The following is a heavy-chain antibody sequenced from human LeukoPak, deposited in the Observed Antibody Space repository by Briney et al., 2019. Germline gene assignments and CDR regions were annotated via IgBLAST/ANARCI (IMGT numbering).Heavy chain of an antibody. V-gene: IGHV3-21*01. CDR1: GFTFSSYS. Sequence: GGSLRLSCAASGFTFSSYSMNWVRQDPGKGLEWVSSISSSSRYIYYADSVKGRFTISRDSAKNSLYLQMDSLRAEDTAVYYCARDLSSSSTAYFQHWGQGTLVTASS. CDR2: ISSSSRYI. D-gene: IGHD6-6*01. J-gene: IGHJ1*01. CDR3: ARDLSSSSTAYFQH.